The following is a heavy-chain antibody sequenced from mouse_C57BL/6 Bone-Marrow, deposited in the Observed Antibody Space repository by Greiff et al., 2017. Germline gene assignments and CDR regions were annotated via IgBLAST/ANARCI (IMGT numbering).Heavy chain of an antibody. CDR2: ISSGGSYS. V-gene: IGHV5-6*01. D-gene: IGHD1-1*01. J-gene: IGHJ2*01. CDR3: ARHTLFLPSFDY. Sequence: EVHLVESGGDLVKPGGSLKLSCAASGFTFSSYGMSWVRQTPDKRLEWVATISSGGSYSYDPDSVKGRFTISKDSAKSALYVQMSSLKSENTTMCDYARHTLFLPSFDYWGQGTTLTVSS. CDR1: GFTFSSYG.